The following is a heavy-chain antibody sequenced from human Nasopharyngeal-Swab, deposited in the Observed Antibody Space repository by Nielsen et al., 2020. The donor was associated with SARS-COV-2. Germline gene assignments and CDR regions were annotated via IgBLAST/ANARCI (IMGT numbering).Heavy chain of an antibody. CDR2: IFSNDEK. D-gene: IGHD3-3*01. Sequence: SGPTLVQPTETLTLTCTVSGFSLNNARMGVSWIRQPPGKALEWLALIFSNDEKSYSTSLRSRLTISKDTSKSQVVLTMTNMDPVDTATYYCARSPGDFWSGYYPPHHVWNVCDIWGQGTMVTVSS. V-gene: IGHV2-26*01. CDR3: ARSPGDFWSGYYPPHHVWNVCDI. CDR1: GFSLNNARMG. J-gene: IGHJ3*02.